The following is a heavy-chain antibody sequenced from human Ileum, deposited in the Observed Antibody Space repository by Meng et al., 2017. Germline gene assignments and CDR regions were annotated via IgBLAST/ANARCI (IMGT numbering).Heavy chain of an antibody. J-gene: IGHJ4*02. CDR3: ARRHYNYYDDC. D-gene: IGHD5-24*01. V-gene: IGHV3-53*01. Sequence: VQVVEPGGAVARPGGALRLSCAAFGFAVSSNFMSWVRQAPGKGLEWVSVLYDDGSTYYADSVKGRFTISRDNSKNTLFLQMNSLRVEDTAVYYCARRHYNYYDDCWGQGTLVTVSS. CDR1: GFAVSSNF. CDR2: LYDDGST.